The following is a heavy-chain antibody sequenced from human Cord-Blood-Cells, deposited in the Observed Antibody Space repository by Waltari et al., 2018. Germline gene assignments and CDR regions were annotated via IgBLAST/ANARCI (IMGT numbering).Heavy chain of an antibody. V-gene: IGHV4-59*01. CDR3: ARGDVGYSYGYFDY. CDR1: GGSLSSYY. Sequence: QVQLQESGPGLVKPSETLSLTCTVSGGSLSSYYWSWIRPPPGKGLEWIGYIYYRGSTNYNPSLKSRVTISVDTSKNQFSLKLSSVTAADTAVYYCARGDVGYSYGYFDYWGQGTLVTVSS. D-gene: IGHD5-18*01. J-gene: IGHJ4*02. CDR2: IYYRGST.